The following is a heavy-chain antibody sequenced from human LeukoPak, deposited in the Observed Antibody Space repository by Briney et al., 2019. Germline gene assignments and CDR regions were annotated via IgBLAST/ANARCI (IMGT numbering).Heavy chain of an antibody. CDR3: AKGFSTYVYNWFDP. V-gene: IGHV3-23*01. CDR1: GFTFLTYA. D-gene: IGHD3-16*01. Sequence: PGGSLRLSCAASGFTFLTYAMNWVRQAPGEGLEWVAGISGGSGSTYYADSVKGRFTVSRDNSKSTLYLQMNSLRAADTAVYYCAKGFSTYVYNWFDPWGQGTLLTVSS. J-gene: IGHJ5*02. CDR2: ISGGSGST.